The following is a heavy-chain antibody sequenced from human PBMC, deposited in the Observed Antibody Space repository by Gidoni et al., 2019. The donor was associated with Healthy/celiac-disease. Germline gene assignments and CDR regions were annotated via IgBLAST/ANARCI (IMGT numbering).Heavy chain of an antibody. J-gene: IGHJ4*02. D-gene: IGHD2-21*02. Sequence: QLQLQESGPGLVKPSETLSLTCTFSGGSISSSSYYWGWIRQPPGKGLEWIGSIYSSGSTYYNPSLKSRVTISVDTSKNQFSLKLSSVTAADTAVYYCARRPAVVTPEGDYWGQGTLVTVSS. V-gene: IGHV4-39*01. CDR2: IYSSGST. CDR1: GGSISSSSYY. CDR3: ARRPAVVTPEGDY.